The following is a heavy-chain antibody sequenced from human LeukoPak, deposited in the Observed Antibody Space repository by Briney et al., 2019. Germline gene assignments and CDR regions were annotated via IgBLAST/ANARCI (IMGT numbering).Heavy chain of an antibody. CDR3: ARVDVGYSSGWPDY. CDR2: IYYSGST. J-gene: IGHJ4*02. D-gene: IGHD6-19*01. CDR1: GGSISSYY. Sequence: PSETLSLTCTVSGGSISSYYWSWIRQPPWKGLEWIGYIYYSGSTNYNPSLKSRVTISVDTSKNQFSLKLSSVTAADTAVYYCARVDVGYSSGWPDYWGRGTLVTVSS. V-gene: IGHV4-59*01.